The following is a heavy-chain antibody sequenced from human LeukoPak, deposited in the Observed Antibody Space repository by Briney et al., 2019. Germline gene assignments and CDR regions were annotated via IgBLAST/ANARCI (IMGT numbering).Heavy chain of an antibody. J-gene: IGHJ6*03. D-gene: IGHD5-18*01. CDR1: GFTFDEYA. V-gene: IGHV3-20*04. Sequence: GSLRLSCAASGFTFDEYAMNLVRQVPGRGLELVSGINWNGRITEYADSVKDRFTISRQNTKNSLYLYMNNLGGEDTALYFCARGSVQLWLRDTYYYMDVWGKGTTVTVSS. CDR2: INWNGRIT. CDR3: ARGSVQLWLRDTYYYMDV.